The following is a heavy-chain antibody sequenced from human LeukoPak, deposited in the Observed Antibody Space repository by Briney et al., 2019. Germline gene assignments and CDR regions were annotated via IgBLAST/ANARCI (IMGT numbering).Heavy chain of an antibody. Sequence: PSETLSLTCTVSGGSISSYYWSWIRQPPGKGLEWIGYIYYSGSTSYNPSLKSRVTISVDTSKNQFSLKLSSVTAADTAVYYCARVEILGGWPGAFDIWGQGTMVTVSS. D-gene: IGHD1-14*01. CDR2: IYYSGST. CDR1: GGSISSYY. CDR3: ARVEILGGWPGAFDI. J-gene: IGHJ3*02. V-gene: IGHV4-59*01.